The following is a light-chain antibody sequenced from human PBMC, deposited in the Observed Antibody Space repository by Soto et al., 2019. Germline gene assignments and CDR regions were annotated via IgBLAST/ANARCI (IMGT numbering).Light chain of an antibody. J-gene: IGKJ2*01. Sequence: DIQMTQSPSTLSASVGDRVTITCRASQSISSWLAWYQQKPGKAPNLLIYMASSLESGVPSRFSGSGSGTEFTLTISSLQPDDFAAYYCQHYNSYSFYTFGQGTKLEIK. CDR1: QSISSW. CDR3: QHYNSYSFYT. V-gene: IGKV1-5*03. CDR2: MAS.